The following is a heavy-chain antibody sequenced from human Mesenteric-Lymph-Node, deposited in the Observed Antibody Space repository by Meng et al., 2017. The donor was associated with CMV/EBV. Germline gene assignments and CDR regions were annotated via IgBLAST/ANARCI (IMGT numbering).Heavy chain of an antibody. CDR3: AAQWPARGWFDP. CDR1: GYTFTGYY. Sequence: ASVKVSCKASGYTFTGYYMHWVRQAPGQGLEWMGWINPSNGGRNYAQKFQGRVTLTRDTSITTAYMDLSSLRSDDTAVYYCAAQWPARGWFDPWGQGTLVTVSS. J-gene: IGHJ5*02. D-gene: IGHD6-19*01. V-gene: IGHV1-2*02. CDR2: INPSNGGR.